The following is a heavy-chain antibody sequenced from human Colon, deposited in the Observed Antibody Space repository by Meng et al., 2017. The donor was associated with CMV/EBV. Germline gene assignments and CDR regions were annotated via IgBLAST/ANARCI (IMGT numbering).Heavy chain of an antibody. V-gene: IGHV3-21*04. CDR1: GFTFSSYS. CDR3: AKTLYAVPAAIANDGFDV. J-gene: IGHJ3*01. D-gene: IGHD2-2*01. Sequence: GESLKISCAASGFTFSSYSMNWVRQAPGKGLEWVSSISSSSSYIYYADSVKGRFTISRDNAKNSLYLQIDSLRAEDTAVYFCAKTLYAVPAAIANDGFDVWGQGTMVTVSS. CDR2: ISSSSSYI.